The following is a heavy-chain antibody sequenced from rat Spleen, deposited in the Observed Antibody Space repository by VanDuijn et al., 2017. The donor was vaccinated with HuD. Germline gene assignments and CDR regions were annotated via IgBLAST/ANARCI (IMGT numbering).Heavy chain of an antibody. Sequence: EVQLVESGGGLVQPGRSLKLSCVASGFTFNNYWMSWIRQAPTKGLEWVATISYDGSSTYYRDSVKGRFTISRDNAKSTLYLQMNSLRSEDTATYYCASGIGGLRGFAYWGQGTLVTVSS. D-gene: IGHD1-11*01. CDR3: ASGIGGLRGFAY. CDR2: ISYDGSST. V-gene: IGHV5-29*01. CDR1: GFTFNNYW. J-gene: IGHJ3*01.